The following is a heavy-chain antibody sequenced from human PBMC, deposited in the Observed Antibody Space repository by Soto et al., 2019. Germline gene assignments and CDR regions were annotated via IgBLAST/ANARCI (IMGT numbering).Heavy chain of an antibody. J-gene: IGHJ6*02. Sequence: GGSLRLSCTASGFTFGDYAMSWVRQAPGKGLEWVGFIRSKAYGGTTEYAASVKGRFTISRDDSRSIAYLQMNSLKTEDTAVYYCTRDIVATIWHYYYYGMDVWGQGTTVTVSS. V-gene: IGHV3-49*04. CDR3: TRDIVATIWHYYYYGMDV. CDR1: GFTFGDYA. D-gene: IGHD5-12*01. CDR2: IRSKAYGGTT.